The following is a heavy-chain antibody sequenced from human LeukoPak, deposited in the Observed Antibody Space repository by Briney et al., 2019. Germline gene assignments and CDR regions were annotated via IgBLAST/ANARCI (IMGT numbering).Heavy chain of an antibody. J-gene: IGHJ4*02. Sequence: SVKVPCKASGGTFSSYAISWVRQAPGQGLEWMGRIIPIFGTANYAQKFQGRVTITTDESTSTAYMELSSLRSEDTAVYYCARLEMATISQGLFDYWGQGTLVTVSS. CDR2: IIPIFGTA. V-gene: IGHV1-69*05. CDR1: GGTFSSYA. D-gene: IGHD5-24*01. CDR3: ARLEMATISQGLFDY.